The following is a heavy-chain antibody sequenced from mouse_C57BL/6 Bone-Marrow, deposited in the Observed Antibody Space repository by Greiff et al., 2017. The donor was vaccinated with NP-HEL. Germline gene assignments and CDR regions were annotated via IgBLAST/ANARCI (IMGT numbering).Heavy chain of an antibody. CDR1: GFTFSSYG. CDR2: ISSGGSYT. D-gene: IGHD4-1*01. V-gene: IGHV5-6*01. CDR3: ASPSNLAWFAY. Sequence: EVKLMESGGDLVKPGGSLKLSCAASGFTFSSYGMSWVRQTPDKRLEWVATISSGGSYTYYPDSVKGRFTISRDNAKNTLYLQMSSLKSEDTAMYYCASPSNLAWFAYWGQGTLVTVSA. J-gene: IGHJ3*01.